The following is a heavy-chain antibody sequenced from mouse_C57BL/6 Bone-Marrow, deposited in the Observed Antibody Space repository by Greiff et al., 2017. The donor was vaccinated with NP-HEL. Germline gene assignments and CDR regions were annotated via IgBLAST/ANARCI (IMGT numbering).Heavy chain of an antibody. CDR2: INPNNGGT. CDR1: GYTFTDYY. Sequence: EVQLQQSGPELVKPGASVKISCKASGYTFTDYYMNWVKQSHGKSLEWIGDINPNNGGTSYNQKFKGKATLTVDKSSSTAYMELRSLTSEDSAVYYCARYYYGNYGAMDYWGQGTSVTVSS. J-gene: IGHJ4*01. V-gene: IGHV1-26*01. CDR3: ARYYYGNYGAMDY. D-gene: IGHD2-1*01.